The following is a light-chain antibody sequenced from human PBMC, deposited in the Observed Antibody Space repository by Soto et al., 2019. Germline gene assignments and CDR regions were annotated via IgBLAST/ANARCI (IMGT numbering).Light chain of an antibody. V-gene: IGKV3-20*01. Sequence: EIVLSQSPGTLSLSPGERATLSCRASQSVSSSYLAWYQQKPGQAPRLLIYGASSRATGIPDRFSGSGSGTDFTLNISRLEPEDFAVYYCQQYGSSPTWTFGQGTKVEIE. CDR2: GAS. CDR1: QSVSSSY. J-gene: IGKJ1*01. CDR3: QQYGSSPTWT.